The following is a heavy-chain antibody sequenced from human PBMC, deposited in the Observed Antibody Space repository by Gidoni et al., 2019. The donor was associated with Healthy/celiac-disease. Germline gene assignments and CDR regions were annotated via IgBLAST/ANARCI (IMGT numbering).Heavy chain of an antibody. CDR1: GGTFSSPA. CDR3: ARVISGSYWRYNWFDP. V-gene: IGHV1-69*01. Sequence: QVQLGQSGAEVKKPGSSVKVSCKASGGTFSSPAISWVRQAPGEGLEWMGGIIPIFGTANYEQKFQGRVTITADESTSTAYMELSSLRSEDTAVYYCARVISGSYWRYNWFDPWGQGTLVTVSS. CDR2: IIPIFGTA. D-gene: IGHD1-26*01. J-gene: IGHJ5*02.